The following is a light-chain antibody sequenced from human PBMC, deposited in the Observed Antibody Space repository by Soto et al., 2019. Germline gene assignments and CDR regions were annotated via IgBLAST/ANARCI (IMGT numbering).Light chain of an antibody. CDR3: QQYGSSGT. CDR2: GSS. J-gene: IGKJ1*01. Sequence: ETVLTQSPGTLSLSPGERATLSCRASQSVSNNYLAWYQQKPVQAPRLLIYGSSNRATGIPDRFSGSGSGTDFTLTISRLEPEDFAVYYCQQYGSSGTFGQGTKVDIK. CDR1: QSVSNNY. V-gene: IGKV3-20*01.